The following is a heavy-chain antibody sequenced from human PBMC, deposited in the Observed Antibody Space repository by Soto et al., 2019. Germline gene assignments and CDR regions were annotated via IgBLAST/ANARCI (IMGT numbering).Heavy chain of an antibody. CDR1: GFTFSSYG. J-gene: IGHJ6*02. CDR3: AKDSDVDTAMVTLFYGMDV. CDR2: ISYDGSNK. Sequence: QVQLVESGGGVVQPGRSLRLSCAASGFTFSSYGMHWVRQAPGKGLEWVAVISYDGSNKYYADSVKGRFTVSRDNSKNTLYLQMNSLRAEDTAVYYCAKDSDVDTAMVTLFYGMDVWGQGTTVTVSS. D-gene: IGHD5-18*01. V-gene: IGHV3-30*18.